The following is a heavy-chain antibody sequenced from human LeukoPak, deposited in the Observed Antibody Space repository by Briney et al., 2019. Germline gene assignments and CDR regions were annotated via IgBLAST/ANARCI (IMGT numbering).Heavy chain of an antibody. J-gene: IGHJ4*02. V-gene: IGHV3-30-3*01. D-gene: IGHD3-10*01. CDR3: AREGAISSGIIHY. CDR2: ISYDGSNK. CDR1: GFTFSSYA. Sequence: GGALRLSCAASGFTFSSYARHWVRQAPGKGLEWVAVISYDGSNKYYADSVKGRFTISRDNSKNTLYLQMNSLRAEDTAVYYCAREGAISSGIIHYWGQGTLVTVSS.